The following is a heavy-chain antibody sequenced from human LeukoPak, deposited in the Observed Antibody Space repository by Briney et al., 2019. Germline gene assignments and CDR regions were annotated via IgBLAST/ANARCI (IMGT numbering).Heavy chain of an antibody. CDR2: IYTGGST. J-gene: IGHJ4*02. V-gene: IGHV3-53*01. CDR1: GFTVSSTY. D-gene: IGHD2-2*01. Sequence: GGSLRLSCAASGFTVSSTYVSWVRQAPGKGLEWVSVIYTGGSTYYADSVKGRFTISRDNSKNTLYLQINSLRAEDTAVYYCARGPRGCSTTYCSDYFDYWGQGTLVTVSS. CDR3: ARGPRGCSTTYCSDYFDY.